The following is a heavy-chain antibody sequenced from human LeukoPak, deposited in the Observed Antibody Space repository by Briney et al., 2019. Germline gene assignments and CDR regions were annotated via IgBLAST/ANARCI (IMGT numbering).Heavy chain of an antibody. Sequence: GGSLRLSCAASGFTFSSYAMSWVRQAPGKGLEWVSAISGSGGNTYYADSVKGRFTISRDNSKNTLYLQMNSLRAEDTTVYYCAKGSAYYYDSSGYYYWGQGTLVTVSS. CDR1: GFTFSSYA. CDR2: ISGSGGNT. CDR3: AKGSAYYYDSSGYYY. J-gene: IGHJ4*02. V-gene: IGHV3-23*01. D-gene: IGHD3-22*01.